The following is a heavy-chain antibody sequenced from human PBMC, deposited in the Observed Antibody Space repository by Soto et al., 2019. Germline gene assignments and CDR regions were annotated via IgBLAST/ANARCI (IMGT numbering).Heavy chain of an antibody. V-gene: IGHV3-23*01. CDR1: GSNFDSYA. CDR3: AKGGFWFHYGMDV. J-gene: IGHJ6*02. D-gene: IGHD3-10*01. Sequence: EVQLLESGGGLVQPGGSLRLSCAASGSNFDSYAMNWVRQAPGKGLEWVSAISRDGGTTFYADSVKGRFTISRDNSENTLYMEMNSLRVEDTAVYYCAKGGFWFHYGMDVWGQGTTVTVSS. CDR2: ISRDGGTT.